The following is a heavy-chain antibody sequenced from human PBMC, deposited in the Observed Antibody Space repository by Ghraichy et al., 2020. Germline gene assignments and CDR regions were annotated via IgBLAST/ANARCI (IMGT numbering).Heavy chain of an antibody. CDR3: ARDRPWGFFDL. V-gene: IGHV3-7*01. CDR1: GFTFTSTW. D-gene: IGHD3-16*01. Sequence: GESLRLSCTVSGFTFTSTWMTWVRQAPGKGLEWVANIREDGGLTNYADSVKGRFTISRDNAQNSVYLQLNSLRDDDTAVYYCARDRPWGFFDLWGRGTLVTVSS. J-gene: IGHJ2*01. CDR2: IREDGGLT.